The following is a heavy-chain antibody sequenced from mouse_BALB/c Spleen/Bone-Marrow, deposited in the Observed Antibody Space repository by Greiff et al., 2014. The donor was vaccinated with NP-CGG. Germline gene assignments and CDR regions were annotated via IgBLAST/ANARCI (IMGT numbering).Heavy chain of an antibody. V-gene: IGHV4-1*02. J-gene: IGHJ1*01. D-gene: IGHD1-1*01. CDR2: INPDSNTI. CDR1: GFDFSRYW. Sequence: DVHLVESGGGLVQPGGSLKLSCAASGFDFSRYWMCWVRQVPGKGLEWIGEINPDSNTINYTPSLKDKFIISRDNAKNTLYLQMIKVRSEDTALYYCARRNYYGNLVVWGAGTTVTVSS. CDR3: ARRNYYGNLVV.